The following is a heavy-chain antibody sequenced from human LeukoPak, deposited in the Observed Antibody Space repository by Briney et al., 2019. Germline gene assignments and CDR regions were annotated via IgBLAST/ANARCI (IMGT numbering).Heavy chain of an antibody. D-gene: IGHD2/OR15-2a*01. J-gene: IGHJ4*02. CDR1: GGSFSGYY. CDR2: INHSGST. Sequence: DPSETLSLTCAVYGGSFSGYYWSWIRQPPGKGLEWIGEINHSGSTNYNPSLKSRVTISVDTSRNQFSLKLTSVAAADTALYYCASEYCTSSTCRFDSWGQGTLVTVSS. CDR3: ASEYCTSSTCRFDS. V-gene: IGHV4-34*01.